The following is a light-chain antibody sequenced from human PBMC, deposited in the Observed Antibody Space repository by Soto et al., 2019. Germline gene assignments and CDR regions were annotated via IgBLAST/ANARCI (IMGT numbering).Light chain of an antibody. CDR3: QQYGSSPPIT. CDR2: GAS. J-gene: IGKJ5*01. CDR1: QSVSSY. V-gene: IGKV3-20*01. Sequence: EMVLTQSPATLSLSPGERATLSCRASQSVSSYLAWYQQRPGQAPRLLIYGASSRAPGIPDRFSGSGSGTDLTLTISRLEPEDFAVYYCQQYGSSPPITFGQGTRLEI.